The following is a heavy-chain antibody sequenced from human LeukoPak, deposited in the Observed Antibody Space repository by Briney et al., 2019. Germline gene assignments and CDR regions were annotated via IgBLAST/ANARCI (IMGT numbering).Heavy chain of an antibody. CDR2: INPNSGGT. CDR1: GYTFTGYY. Sequence: ASVKVSCKASGYTFTGYYMHWVRQAPGQGLEWMGRINPNSGGTNYAQKFQGRVTMTRDTSISTAYMELSRLRSDDTAVYYCARDRDCSGGSCVDIWGQGTMVTVPS. D-gene: IGHD2-15*01. CDR3: ARDRDCSGGSCVDI. J-gene: IGHJ3*02. V-gene: IGHV1-2*06.